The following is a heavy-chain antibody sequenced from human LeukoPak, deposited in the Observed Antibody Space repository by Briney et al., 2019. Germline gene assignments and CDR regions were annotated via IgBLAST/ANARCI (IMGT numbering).Heavy chain of an antibody. CDR3: ARGMRYCSSTSCYAWSIDP. CDR2: LYYSGST. D-gene: IGHD2-2*01. Sequence: PSETLSLTCTVSGGAISSSSYYWGWIRQPPGKGLEWIGSLYYSGSTYYNPSLKSRVTISVDTSKNQLSLKLSSVTAADTAVYYCARGMRYCSSTSCYAWSIDPWGQGTLVTVSS. CDR1: GGAISSSSYY. J-gene: IGHJ5*02. V-gene: IGHV4-39*01.